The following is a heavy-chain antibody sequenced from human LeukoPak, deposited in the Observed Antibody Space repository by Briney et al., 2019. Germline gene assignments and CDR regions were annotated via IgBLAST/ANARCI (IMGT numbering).Heavy chain of an antibody. CDR2: ISSSGSTI. J-gene: IGHJ4*02. Sequence: GGSLRLSCAASGFTFSSYAINWVRQAPGKGLEWVSYISSSGSTIYYADSVKGRFTISRDNAKNSLYPQMNSLRAEDTAVYYCARDMYYYDSSGYYPRVDFDYWGQGTLVTVSS. CDR1: GFTFSSYA. D-gene: IGHD3-22*01. CDR3: ARDMYYYDSSGYYPRVDFDY. V-gene: IGHV3-48*03.